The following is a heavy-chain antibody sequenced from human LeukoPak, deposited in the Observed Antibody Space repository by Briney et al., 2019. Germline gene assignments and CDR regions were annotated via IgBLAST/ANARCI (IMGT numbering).Heavy chain of an antibody. CDR2: ISGYNGNT. V-gene: IGHV1-18*01. CDR3: ARVGGCSGNGCYSGVYHYYYMDV. CDR1: GYTFTSYG. Sequence: GASVKVSCKAAGYTFTSYGISWVRQAPGQGLEWRGWISGYNGNTIDAQKLQGRVTMTTDTSTRAAHMELRSLSSDDTAVYYCARVGGCSGNGCYSGVYHYYYMDVWGKGTMVTVSS. D-gene: IGHD2-15*01. J-gene: IGHJ6*03.